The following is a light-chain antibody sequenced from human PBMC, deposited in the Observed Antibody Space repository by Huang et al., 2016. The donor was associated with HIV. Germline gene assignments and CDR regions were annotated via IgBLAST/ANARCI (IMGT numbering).Light chain of an antibody. CDR2: WAS. J-gene: IGKJ2*01. CDR3: QQYYSSPYT. V-gene: IGKV4-1*01. CDR1: QSVLYTSHNKNS. Sequence: DIVMTQSPDFLAVSLGERATINCKASQSVLYTSHNKNSLPWYQQKAGQPPKLLIHWASTRESGVPDRFSGSGSGTDFTLTISSLQAEDVAVYYCQQYYSSPYTFGPGTKLEIK.